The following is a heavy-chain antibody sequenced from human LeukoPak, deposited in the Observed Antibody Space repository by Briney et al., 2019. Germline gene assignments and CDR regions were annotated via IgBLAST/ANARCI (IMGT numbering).Heavy chain of an antibody. D-gene: IGHD3-22*01. J-gene: IGHJ3*01. Sequence: PGGSLRLSCVGSGFTLRDYHMDWVRQAPGMGLEWVGRTRSKVRKYATEYAASVKGRFTISRDESENSVFLHLSSLTVEDTAFYYCARGGAEGDDSAFDVWAKGQWSPSLQ. CDR1: GFTLRDYH. CDR3: ARGGAEGDDSAFDV. V-gene: IGHV3-72*01. CDR2: TRSKVRKYAT.